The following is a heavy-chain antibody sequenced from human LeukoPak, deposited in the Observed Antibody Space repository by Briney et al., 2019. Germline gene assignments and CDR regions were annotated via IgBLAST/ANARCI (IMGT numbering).Heavy chain of an antibody. J-gene: IGHJ4*02. CDR2: ISYDGINK. Sequence: GGSLRLSCAASGFTFSDSGLHWVRQAPGKGLEWVAVISYDGINKHYADSAKDRFTVSRDNSKKTVYLQMNSLRVEDTAVYYCAKDSKARGVINGFDYWGQGSLVTVSS. V-gene: IGHV3-30*18. CDR1: GFTFSDSG. D-gene: IGHD3-10*01. CDR3: AKDSKARGVINGFDY.